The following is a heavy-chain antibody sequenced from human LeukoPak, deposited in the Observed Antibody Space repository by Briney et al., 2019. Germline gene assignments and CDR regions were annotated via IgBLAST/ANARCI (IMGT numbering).Heavy chain of an antibody. J-gene: IGHJ4*02. D-gene: IGHD3-10*02. Sequence: GGSLRLSCAASGFTFSSYAMSWVRQAPGKGLEWVSAISGSGGSTYYADSVKGRFTISRDNSKNTLYLQMNSLRAEDTAVYYCAKPSSYGYYVRVPFDYWGQGTLVSVSS. V-gene: IGHV3-23*01. CDR2: ISGSGGST. CDR3: AKPSSYGYYVRVPFDY. CDR1: GFTFSSYA.